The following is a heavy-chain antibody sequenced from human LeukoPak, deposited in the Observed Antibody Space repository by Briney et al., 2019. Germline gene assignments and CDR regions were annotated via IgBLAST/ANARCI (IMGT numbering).Heavy chain of an antibody. J-gene: IGHJ4*02. Sequence: PSETLSLTCTASGGSISSSSDYWGWIRQPPGKGLEWIGSIYYSGSTYYNPSLKSRVTISVDTYKNQFSLKLSSVTAADTAVYYCAREYSSGWYWGQGTLVTVSS. CDR3: AREYSSGWY. CDR2: IYYSGST. CDR1: GGSISSSSDY. V-gene: IGHV4-39*02. D-gene: IGHD6-19*01.